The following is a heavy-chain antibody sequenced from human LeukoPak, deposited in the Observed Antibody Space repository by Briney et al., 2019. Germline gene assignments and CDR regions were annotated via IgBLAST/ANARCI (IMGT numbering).Heavy chain of an antibody. J-gene: IGHJ5*02. V-gene: IGHV4-4*07. D-gene: IGHD2-15*01. CDR3: ARVVSRVVAATPDWFDP. CDR1: GGSISSYY. CDR2: IYTSGST. Sequence: SETLSLTCTVSGGSISSYYWSWIRQPAGKGLEWIERIYTSGSTNYNPSLKSRVTVSVDTSKNQFSLKLSSVTAADTAVYYCARVVSRVVAATPDWFDPWGQGTLVTVSS.